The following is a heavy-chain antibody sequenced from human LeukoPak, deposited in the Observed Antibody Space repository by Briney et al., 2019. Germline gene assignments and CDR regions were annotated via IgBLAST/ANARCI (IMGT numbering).Heavy chain of an antibody. CDR3: ARDRATNQPPYTIFGVVTPNWFDP. J-gene: IGHJ5*02. Sequence: ASVKVSCKASGYTFTSYAMHWVRQAPGQRLEWMGWINAGNGNTKYSQKFQGRVTITRDTSASTAYMELRSLRSEDTAVYYCARDRATNQPPYTIFGVVTPNWFDPWGQGTLVTVSS. D-gene: IGHD3-3*01. CDR2: INAGNGNT. CDR1: GYTFTSYA. V-gene: IGHV1-3*01.